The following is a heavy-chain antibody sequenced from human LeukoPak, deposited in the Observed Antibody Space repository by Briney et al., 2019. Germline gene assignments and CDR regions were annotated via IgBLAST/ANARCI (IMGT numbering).Heavy chain of an antibody. CDR2: INPCGGST. Sequence: ASGKVSCKAAGYTLTSYYMHWVGQAPGQGLGGMGIINPCGGSTNYDQKFQGSVNMTRDTSTSTVYMELGSLRFGDTGVYYCARGGGWDVWGKGTTVTVSS. D-gene: IGHD3-16*01. V-gene: IGHV1-46*01. CDR3: ARGGGWDV. CDR1: GYTLTSYY. J-gene: IGHJ6*04.